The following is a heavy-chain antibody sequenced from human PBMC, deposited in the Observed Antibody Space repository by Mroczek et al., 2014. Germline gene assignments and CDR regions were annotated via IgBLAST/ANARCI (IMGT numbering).Heavy chain of an antibody. V-gene: IGHV1-8*01. CDR3: ARSYSSSWLDYYMDV. D-gene: IGHD6-6*01. CDR2: MNPNSGNT. J-gene: IGHJ6*03. Sequence: SGAEVKKPGASVKVSCKASGYTFTSYDINWVRQATGQGLEWMGWMNPNSGNTGYAQKFQGRVTMTRNTSISTAYMELSSLRSEDTAVYYCARSYSSSWLDYYMDVWGKGTTVTVSS. CDR1: GYTFTSYD.